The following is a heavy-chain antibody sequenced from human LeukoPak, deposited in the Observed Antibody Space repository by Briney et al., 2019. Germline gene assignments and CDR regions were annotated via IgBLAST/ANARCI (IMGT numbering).Heavy chain of an antibody. J-gene: IGHJ3*02. CDR2: IRQDGSEK. CDR1: GFTFSSYG. CDR3: ASSLGLDAFDI. Sequence: GGSLRLSCAAPGFTFSSYGMSWVRQAPGKGLEWVANIRQDGSEKYYVDSVKGRFTISRDNAKNSLYLQMNSLRAEDTAVYYCASSLGLDAFDIWGQGTMVTVSS. V-gene: IGHV3-7*01. D-gene: IGHD3-16*02.